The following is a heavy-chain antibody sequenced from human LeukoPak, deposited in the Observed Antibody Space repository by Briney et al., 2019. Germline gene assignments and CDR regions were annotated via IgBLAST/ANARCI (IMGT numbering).Heavy chain of an antibody. CDR2: IYHSGTT. CDR1: GYSITSSSW. Sequence: PSDTLSLTCAVSGYSITSSSWWGWIRQPPGKGLEWIGYIYHSGTTYYNPSLQSRVTMSVDTSKNQFSLKLSSVTAVDTAVYYCARKENVYYYFDYWGQGTLATVSS. D-gene: IGHD3-10*01. CDR3: ARKENVYYYFDY. V-gene: IGHV4-28*01. J-gene: IGHJ4*02.